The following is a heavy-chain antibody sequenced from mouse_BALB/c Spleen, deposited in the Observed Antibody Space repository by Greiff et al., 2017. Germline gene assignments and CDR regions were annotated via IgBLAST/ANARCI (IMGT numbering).Heavy chain of an antibody. Sequence: EVHLVESGGGLVQPGGSLRLSCATSGFTFTDYYMSWVRQPPGKALEWLGFIRNKANGSTTEYSASVKGRFTISRDNSPSILYLQMNTLRAEDSATYYCARNGNYLYYYAMDYWGQGTSVTVSS. CDR1: GFTFTDYY. CDR2: IRNKANGSTT. V-gene: IGHV7-3*02. D-gene: IGHD2-1*01. CDR3: ARNGNYLYYYAMDY. J-gene: IGHJ4*01.